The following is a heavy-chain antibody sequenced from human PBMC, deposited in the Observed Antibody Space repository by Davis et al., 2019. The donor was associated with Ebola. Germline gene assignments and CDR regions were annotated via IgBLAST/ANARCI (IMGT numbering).Heavy chain of an antibody. CDR2: INPTDGTT. J-gene: IGHJ6*04. CDR1: GYTFIAYF. D-gene: IGHD3-10*01. V-gene: IGHV1-46*01. CDR3: ARDYPSGAFAMDV. Sequence: SAKVSCKASGYTFIAYFMHWVRQAPGQGLEWMGIINPTDGTTTYAQKFKGRVTVTRDTSTSTVYMELRSLRSEDTALYYCARDYPSGAFAMDVWGRGTTVTVSS.